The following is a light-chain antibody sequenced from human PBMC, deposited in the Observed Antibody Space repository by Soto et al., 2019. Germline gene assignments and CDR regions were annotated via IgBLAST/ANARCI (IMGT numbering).Light chain of an antibody. CDR3: HQRQSWPRT. V-gene: IGKV3D-15*01. J-gene: IGKJ1*01. CDR2: GAS. Sequence: EIVMTQSPATLSVSPGERATLSFRASQSISSNLAWYQQKPGQAPRLLIYGASSRATGIPARFSGSGSETDFTLTISDVEPEDFAVYYCHQRQSWPRTFGQGTKVDIK. CDR1: QSISSN.